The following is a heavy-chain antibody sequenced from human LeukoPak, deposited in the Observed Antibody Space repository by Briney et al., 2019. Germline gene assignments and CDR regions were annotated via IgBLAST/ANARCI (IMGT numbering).Heavy chain of an antibody. V-gene: IGHV3-7*01. CDR2: IKHDEDEK. CDR3: ARPSYTSGSYFLD. Sequence: GGSLRLSCEASGLIFSSYWMGWVRQAPGKGLEWVANIKHDEDEKYYVDSVKGRFTISRDNGKNSLYLRMNSLRAEDTAEYYCARPSYTSGSYFLDWGQGTLVTVSS. J-gene: IGHJ4*02. CDR1: GLIFSSYW. D-gene: IGHD3-10*01.